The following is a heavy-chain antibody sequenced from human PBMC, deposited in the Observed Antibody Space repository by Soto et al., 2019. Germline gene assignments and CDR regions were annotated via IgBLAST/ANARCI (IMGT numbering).Heavy chain of an antibody. J-gene: IGHJ5*02. CDR3: VKDPIITIFGVVTPWFDP. CDR1: GFTFSSYS. CDR2: ISSNGCST. D-gene: IGHD3-3*01. V-gene: IGHV3-64D*08. Sequence: GGSLRLSCSASGFTFSSYSMHWVRQAPGKGLEYVSAISSNGCSTYYVGSVKGRFTISRDNSKNTLYLQMSSLRAEDTAVYYCVKDPIITIFGVVTPWFDPWGQGTLVTVSS.